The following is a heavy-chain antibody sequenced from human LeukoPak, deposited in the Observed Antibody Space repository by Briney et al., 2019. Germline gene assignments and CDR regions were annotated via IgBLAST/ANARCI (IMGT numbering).Heavy chain of an antibody. CDR2: INPSGGST. CDR1: GGTFSSYA. V-gene: IGHV1-46*01. D-gene: IGHD5-12*01. J-gene: IGHJ4*02. CDR3: ATVEPRGSGYGEVFDY. Sequence: ASVKVSCKASGGTFSSYAISWVRQAPGQGLEWMGIINPSGGSTSYAQKFQGRVTMTRDTSTSTVYMELSSLRSEDTAVYYCATVEPRGSGYGEVFDYWGQGTLVTVSS.